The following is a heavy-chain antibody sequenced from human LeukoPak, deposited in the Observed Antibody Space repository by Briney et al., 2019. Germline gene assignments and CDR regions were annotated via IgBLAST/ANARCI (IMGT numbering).Heavy chain of an antibody. CDR1: GFTFSSYA. J-gene: IGHJ4*02. CDR3: SKGTSPRSHDTLDREYYFDY. Sequence: GGSLRLSCAASGFTFSSYAMSWVRQAPGKGLEWVSRISGSGGSTYSADSVNGRFTISIDNSQNTRDLHMNSLRAEGTAVYYCSKGTSPRSHDTLDREYYFDYWGQGTLVTVS. D-gene: IGHD1-1*01. V-gene: IGHV3-23*01. CDR2: ISGSGGST.